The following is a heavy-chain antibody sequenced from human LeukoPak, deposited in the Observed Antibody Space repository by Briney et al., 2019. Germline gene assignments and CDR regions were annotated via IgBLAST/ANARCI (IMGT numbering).Heavy chain of an antibody. CDR3: ARGNTRTNYDFWSGYYTRDAFDI. J-gene: IGHJ3*02. D-gene: IGHD3-3*01. V-gene: IGHV1-8*03. CDR1: GYTFTSYD. CDR2: MNPNSGNT. Sequence: ASVKVSCKASGYTFTSYDINWVRQATGQGLEWMGWMNPNSGNTGYAQKFQGRVTNTRNTSISTAYMELSSLRSEDTAVYYCARGNTRTNYDFWSGYYTRDAFDIWGQGTMVTVSS.